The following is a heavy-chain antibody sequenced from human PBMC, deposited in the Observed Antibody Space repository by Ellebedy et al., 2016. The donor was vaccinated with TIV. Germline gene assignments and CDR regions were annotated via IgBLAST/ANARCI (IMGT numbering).Heavy chain of an antibody. D-gene: IGHD5-18*01. CDR3: ARVDTAMVMTPARYTTNWFDP. V-gene: IGHV3-48*01. J-gene: IGHJ5*02. CDR1: GFTFSSYS. CDR2: ISSSSSTI. Sequence: GGSLRLXXAASGFTFSSYSMNWVRQAPGKGLEWVSYISSSSSTIYYADSVKGRFTISRDNAKNSLYLQMNSLRAEDTAVYYCARVDTAMVMTPARYTTNWFDPWGQGTLVTVSS.